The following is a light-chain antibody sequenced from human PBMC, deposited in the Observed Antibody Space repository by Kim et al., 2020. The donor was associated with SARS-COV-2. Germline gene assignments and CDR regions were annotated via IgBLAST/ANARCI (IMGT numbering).Light chain of an antibody. CDR3: CSYTNTNTWI. J-gene: IGLJ2*01. Sequence: QAGPISCNGTSSDVGKYDRVSWYQQYPGKAPRLIIYQDNNRPSGVSNRFSGSKSGNTASLTISGLQAEDEADYYCCSYTNTNTWIFGGGTQLTVL. CDR2: QDN. V-gene: IGLV2-14*02. CDR1: SSDVGKYDR.